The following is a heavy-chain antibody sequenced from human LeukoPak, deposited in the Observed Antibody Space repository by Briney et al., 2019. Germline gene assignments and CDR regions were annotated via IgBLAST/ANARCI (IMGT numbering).Heavy chain of an antibody. V-gene: IGHV4-59*12. D-gene: IGHD5-12*01. CDR3: ARFVDIVAQFDP. CDR2: IYDSGST. J-gene: IGHJ5*02. CDR1: GGSMSTYY. Sequence: SETLSLTCTVSGGSMSTYYWSWIRQPPGKGLEWIGYIYDSGSTNYNPSLKSRVTISVDTSKNQFSLKLSSVTAADTAVYYCARFVDIVAQFDPWGQGTLVTVSS.